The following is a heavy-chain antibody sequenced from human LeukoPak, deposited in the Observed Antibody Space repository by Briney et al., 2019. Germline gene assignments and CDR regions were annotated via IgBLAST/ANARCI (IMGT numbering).Heavy chain of an antibody. D-gene: IGHD3-3*01. CDR2: IYYSGST. CDR3: ARLLPTYYDFWSGYRPGYYFDY. CDR1: GGSIKTYY. Sequence: SETLSLTCTVSGGSIKTYYWSWIRQPPGKGLEWIGSIYYSGSTYYNPSLKSRVTISVDTSKNQFSLKLSSVTAADTAVYYCARLLPTYYDFWSGYRPGYYFDYWGQGTLVTVSS. V-gene: IGHV4-39*01. J-gene: IGHJ4*02.